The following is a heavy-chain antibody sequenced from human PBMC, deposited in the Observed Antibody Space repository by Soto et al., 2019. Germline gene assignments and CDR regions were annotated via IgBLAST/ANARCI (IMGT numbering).Heavy chain of an antibody. Sequence: ASVKVSCKASGYTFTSYDINWVRQATGQGLEWMGWMNPNSGNTGYAQKFQGRDTMTRNTSISTAYMELSSLRSEDTAVYYCAIVSRIAAAGTIGDWGQGTLVTVSS. CDR2: MNPNSGNT. J-gene: IGHJ1*01. CDR3: AIVSRIAAAGTIGD. CDR1: GYTFTSYD. D-gene: IGHD6-13*01. V-gene: IGHV1-8*01.